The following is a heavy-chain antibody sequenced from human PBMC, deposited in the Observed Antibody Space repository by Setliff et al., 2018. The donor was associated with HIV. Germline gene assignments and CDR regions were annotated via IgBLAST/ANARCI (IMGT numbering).Heavy chain of an antibody. D-gene: IGHD3-9*01. J-gene: IGHJ6*02. Sequence: LRLSCAASGFTFSSYSMNWVRQAPGKGLEWVASISSSGAHIFSADSLKGRFSISRDNGRNSLYLQMNSLRAEDTAVYYCARGARLQYFDWPSYALDVWGQGTTVTV. CDR2: ISSSGAHI. CDR1: GFTFSSYS. CDR3: ARGARLQYFDWPSYALDV. V-gene: IGHV3-21*06.